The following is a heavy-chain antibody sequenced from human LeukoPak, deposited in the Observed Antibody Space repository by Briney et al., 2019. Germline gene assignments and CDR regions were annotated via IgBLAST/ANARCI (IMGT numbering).Heavy chain of an antibody. Sequence: GGSLRLSCTASGFTFGDYAMSWFRQAPGKGLEWVGFIRSKAYGGTTEYAASVKGRFTISRDDSKSIAYLQMNSLKTEDTAVYYCTRDGKPVWGIEDPHFDYWGQGTLVTVSS. D-gene: IGHD3-16*01. CDR2: IRSKAYGGTT. CDR3: TRDGKPVWGIEDPHFDY. J-gene: IGHJ4*02. CDR1: GFTFGDYA. V-gene: IGHV3-49*03.